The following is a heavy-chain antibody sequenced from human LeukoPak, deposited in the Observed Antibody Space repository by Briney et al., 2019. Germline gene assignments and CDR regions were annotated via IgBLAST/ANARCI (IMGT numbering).Heavy chain of an antibody. D-gene: IGHD4/OR15-4a*01. CDR3: ARDKGAGRRPFDY. CDR2: LNPSGGNT. Sequence: ASVKVSCTASGYTFTDCYMHWVRQAPGQGLEWMGILNPSGGNTNFAQKFQGRVTVTRDTSTNTVYMELSSLTSEDTAVYYCARDKGAGRRPFDYWGQGSLVTVSS. J-gene: IGHJ4*02. CDR1: GYTFTDCY. V-gene: IGHV1-46*01.